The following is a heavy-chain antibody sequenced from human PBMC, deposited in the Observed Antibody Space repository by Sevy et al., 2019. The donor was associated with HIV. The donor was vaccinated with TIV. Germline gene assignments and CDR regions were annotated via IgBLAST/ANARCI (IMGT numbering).Heavy chain of an antibody. V-gene: IGHV4-31*03. D-gene: IGHD6-13*01. Sequence: SETLSLTCTVSGGSINSGGYYWSWIRQHPGKGLEWIGPTYNSERNDYNPSLKSRISISVDTSKNQFSLKVRSLTAADTAVYDCARGAASGTLYYWGQGTLVTVSS. CDR1: GGSINSGGYY. CDR3: ARGAASGTLYY. CDR2: TYNSERN. J-gene: IGHJ4*02.